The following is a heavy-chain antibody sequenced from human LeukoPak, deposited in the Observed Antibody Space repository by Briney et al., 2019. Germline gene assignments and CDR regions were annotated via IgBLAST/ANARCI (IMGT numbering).Heavy chain of an antibody. CDR2: INPNSGGT. D-gene: IGHD5-18*01. J-gene: IGHJ4*02. CDR1: GYTFTGYY. V-gene: IGHV1-2*02. Sequence: ASVTVSCKASGYTFTGYYMHWVRQAPGQGLEWMGWINPNSGGTNYAQKFQGRVTMTRDTSISTAYMELSRLRSDDTAVYYCARDRGYSYGRLGYFDYWGQGTLVTVSS. CDR3: ARDRGYSYGRLGYFDY.